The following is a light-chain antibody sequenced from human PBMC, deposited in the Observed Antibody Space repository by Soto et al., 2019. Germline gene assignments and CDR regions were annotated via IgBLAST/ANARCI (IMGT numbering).Light chain of an antibody. CDR1: QSVNSLY. CDR3: QYYSGSQT. Sequence: EIVLTQSPGTPSLSPGERATLSCRASQSVNSLYLAWYQQKPGQAPRLLIYGASSRATGIPDRFSGSGSGTDFTLTISRLEPEDFAVYYCQYYSGSQTFGGGTKVEIK. CDR2: GAS. J-gene: IGKJ4*01. V-gene: IGKV3-20*01.